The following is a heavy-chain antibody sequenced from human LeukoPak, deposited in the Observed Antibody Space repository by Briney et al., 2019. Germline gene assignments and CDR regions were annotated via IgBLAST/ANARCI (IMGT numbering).Heavy chain of an antibody. CDR2: IYYSGST. CDR1: GGSISSGDYY. Sequence: SETLSLTCTVSGGSISSGDYYWSWIHQPPGKGLEWIGYIYYSGSTYYNPSLKSRVTISVDTSKNQFSLKLSSVTAADTAVYYCARGKDYGGNRGTTSLLDYWGQGTLVTVSS. CDR3: ARGKDYGGNRGTTSLLDY. J-gene: IGHJ4*02. V-gene: IGHV4-30-4*08. D-gene: IGHD4-23*01.